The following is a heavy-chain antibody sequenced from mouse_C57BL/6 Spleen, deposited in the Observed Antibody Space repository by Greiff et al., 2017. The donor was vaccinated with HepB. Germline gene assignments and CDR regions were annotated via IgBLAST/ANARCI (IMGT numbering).Heavy chain of an antibody. D-gene: IGHD1-1*01. CDR3: ARDDYGSRGKFAY. V-gene: IGHV5-4*01. J-gene: IGHJ3*01. Sequence: EVKVVESGGGLVKPGGSLKLSCAASGFTFSSYAMSWVRQTPEKRLEWVATISDGGSYTYYPDNVKGRFTISRDNAKNNLYLQMSHLKSEDTAMYYCARDDYGSRGKFAYWGQGTLVTVSA. CDR1: GFTFSSYA. CDR2: ISDGGSYT.